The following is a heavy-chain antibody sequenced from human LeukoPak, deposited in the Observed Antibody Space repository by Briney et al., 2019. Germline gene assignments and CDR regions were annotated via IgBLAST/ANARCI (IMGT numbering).Heavy chain of an antibody. CDR1: GFTVSSNY. D-gene: IGHD5-24*01. Sequence: PGGSLRLSCAASGFTVSSNYMSWVRQAPGKGLEWVSIIYSGGSTFYADSVKGRFTISRDNPKNTLYLQMNSLRAEDTAVYYCARGRREGFDYWGQGTLVTVSS. CDR3: ARGRREGFDY. CDR2: IYSGGST. V-gene: IGHV3-53*05. J-gene: IGHJ4*02.